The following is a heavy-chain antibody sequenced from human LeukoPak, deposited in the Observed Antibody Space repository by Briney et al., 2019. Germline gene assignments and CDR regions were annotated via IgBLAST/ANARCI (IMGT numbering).Heavy chain of an antibody. J-gene: IGHJ4*02. Sequence: GGSLRLSCAASGFTFSGYSMIWVRQAPGKGLEWVSYIDSSSSTIYYADSVKGRFTISRDNAKNSLYLQMNSLRAEDTAVYYCARDPTPTSSNWGQGTLVTVSP. CDR2: IDSSSSTI. CDR3: ARDPTPTSSN. V-gene: IGHV3-48*04. CDR1: GFTFSGYS.